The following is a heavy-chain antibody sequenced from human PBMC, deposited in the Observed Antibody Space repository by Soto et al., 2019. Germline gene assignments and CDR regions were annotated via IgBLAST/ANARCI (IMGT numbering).Heavy chain of an antibody. CDR2: IFPGDSDT. Sequence: GEYLKISCNGSGYTFTSYWIGWVRQMPGEGLEWMGNIFPGDSDTRYSPSFQGQVTISADKSISTAYLQWSTLKASDTAMYYCARQHADYVDIWGQGTLVTVSS. CDR1: GYTFTSYW. CDR3: ARQHADYVDI. J-gene: IGHJ3*02. D-gene: IGHD4-17*01. V-gene: IGHV5-51*01.